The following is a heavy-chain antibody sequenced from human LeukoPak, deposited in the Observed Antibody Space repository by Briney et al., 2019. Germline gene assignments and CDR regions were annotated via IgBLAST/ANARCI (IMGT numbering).Heavy chain of an antibody. D-gene: IGHD6-13*01. V-gene: IGHV3-23*01. CDR3: AKDMRYSSTWYPFDY. J-gene: IGHJ4*02. CDR1: GFTFSDSA. Sequence: GGSLRLSCAASGFTFSDSAMDWVRQAPGKGLEWVSVISGSGGSTNYADSVKGRFTISRDNFKNTLSLQMNSLRAEDTAVYYCAKDMRYSSTWYPFDYWGQGTLVTVSS. CDR2: ISGSGGST.